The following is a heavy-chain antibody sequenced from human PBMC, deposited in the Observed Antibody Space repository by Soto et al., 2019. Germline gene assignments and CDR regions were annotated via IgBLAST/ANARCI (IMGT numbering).Heavy chain of an antibody. V-gene: IGHV5-10-1*01. J-gene: IGHJ6*02. CDR2: IDPSDSYT. CDR1: GYSFTSYW. CDR3: AAGYCSSTSCYTGWDYDYGMDV. Sequence: PXESLKTSFKGSGYSFTSYWISWVRQIPGKGLEWMGRIDPSDSYTNYSPSFQGHVTISADKSISTAYLQWSSLKASDTAMYYCAAGYCSSTSCYTGWDYDYGMDVWGQGTTVTVSS. D-gene: IGHD2-2*02.